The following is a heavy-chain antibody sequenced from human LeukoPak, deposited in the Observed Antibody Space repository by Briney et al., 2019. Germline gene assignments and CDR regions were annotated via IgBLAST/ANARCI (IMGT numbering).Heavy chain of an antibody. CDR1: GFTFSSYS. Sequence: PGGSLRLSCAASGFTFSSYSMNWVRQAPGKGLECVSSISSSISYIYYADSVKGRFTISRDNAKNSLYLQMNSLRAEDTAVYYCARHARGGSYFGAFDIWGQGTMVTVSS. V-gene: IGHV3-21*01. CDR2: ISSSISYI. D-gene: IGHD1-26*01. J-gene: IGHJ3*02. CDR3: ARHARGGSYFGAFDI.